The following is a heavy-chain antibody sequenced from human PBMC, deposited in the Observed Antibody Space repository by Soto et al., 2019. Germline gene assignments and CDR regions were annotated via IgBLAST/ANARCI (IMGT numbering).Heavy chain of an antibody. Sequence: QVQLQESGPGLVKPSETLSLTCTVSGGSISSYYWSWIRQPAGKGLEWVGRIYTSGSTNYNPSLRSRVTMSVDTSKIQFSLKLSSVTAADTAVYYCAREYSSGWYLFDYWGQGTLVTVSS. V-gene: IGHV4-4*07. CDR2: IYTSGST. CDR1: GGSISSYY. CDR3: AREYSSGWYLFDY. J-gene: IGHJ4*02. D-gene: IGHD6-19*01.